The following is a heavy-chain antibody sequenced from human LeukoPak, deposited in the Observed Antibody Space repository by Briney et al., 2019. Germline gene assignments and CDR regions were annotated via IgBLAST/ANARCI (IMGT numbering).Heavy chain of an antibody. V-gene: IGHV4-59*08. CDR1: GGSISRYY. Sequence: SETLSLTCTVSGGSISRYYWSWIRQPPGKGLAWIGYIYYSGSTNYNPSLKSRITISVDTSKNQFSLKLSSVTAADTAVYYCARNSCPSGSCYDNRGYFDYWGQGTLVTVSS. J-gene: IGHJ4*02. D-gene: IGHD2-15*01. CDR3: ARNSCPSGSCYDNRGYFDY. CDR2: IYYSGST.